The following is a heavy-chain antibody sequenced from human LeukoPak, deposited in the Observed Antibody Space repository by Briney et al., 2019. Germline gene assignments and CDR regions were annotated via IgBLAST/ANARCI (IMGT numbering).Heavy chain of an antibody. V-gene: IGHV4-59*01. D-gene: IGHD3-10*01. Sequence: ASETLSLTCTVSGGSSSSYYWSWVRQPPGKGLEWIGYIYYSGSTNYNPSLKSRVTISVDTSKNQFSLKLSSVTAADTAVYYCARVARWFGETWPNWFDPWGQGTLVTVSS. CDR3: ARVARWFGETWPNWFDP. CDR2: IYYSGST. CDR1: GGSSSSYY. J-gene: IGHJ5*02.